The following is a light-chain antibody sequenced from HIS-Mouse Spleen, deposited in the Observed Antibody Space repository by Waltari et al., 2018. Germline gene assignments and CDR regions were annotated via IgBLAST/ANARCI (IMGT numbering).Light chain of an antibody. CDR3: QQYGSSKLT. CDR1: QSVSSSY. Sequence: EIVLTQSPGTLSLSPGERATLSCRASQSVSSSYLAWYHQKPGQAPRLLSYGASSRATGIPDRFSGSGSGTDFTLTISRLEPEDFAVYYCQQYGSSKLTFGGGTKVEIK. J-gene: IGKJ4*01. CDR2: GAS. V-gene: IGKV3-20*01.